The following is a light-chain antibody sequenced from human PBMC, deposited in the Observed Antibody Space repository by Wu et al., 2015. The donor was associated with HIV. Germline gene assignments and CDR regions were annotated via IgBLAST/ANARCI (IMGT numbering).Light chain of an antibody. J-gene: IGKJ2*01. V-gene: IGKV3-11*01. Sequence: EIVLTQSPGTLSLSPGERATLSCRASQSVSGYLAWYQHKAGQAPRLLIYDASIRATGIPARSSGSGSGTDFTLTISSLEPEDFAVYYCQQRSNWPQYTFGQGTKLEIK. CDR2: DAS. CDR3: QQRSNWPQYT. CDR1: QSVSGY.